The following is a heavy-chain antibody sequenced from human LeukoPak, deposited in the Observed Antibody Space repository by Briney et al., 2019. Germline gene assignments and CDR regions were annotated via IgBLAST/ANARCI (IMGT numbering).Heavy chain of an antibody. V-gene: IGHV3-30*02. Sequence: GGSLRLSCAASGVTFSNFGKHWGRHAPGKGLGWGSFIRFDRTNKYYTDSVKGRFTISRDNSTNTLYLQMNILGTADTAVHYCATPAAESMDVWGKGTTVTISS. CDR3: ATPAAESMDV. D-gene: IGHD6-13*01. CDR2: IRFDRTNK. CDR1: GVTFSNFG. J-gene: IGHJ6*03.